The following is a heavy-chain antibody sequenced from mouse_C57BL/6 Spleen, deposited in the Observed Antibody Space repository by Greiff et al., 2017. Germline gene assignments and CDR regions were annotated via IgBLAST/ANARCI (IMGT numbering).Heavy chain of an antibody. J-gene: IGHJ4*01. D-gene: IGHD1-3*01. CDR3: AREVDYYAMDY. V-gene: IGHV5-17*01. CDR2: ISSGSSTI. CDR1: GFTFSDYG. Sequence: EVMLVESGGGLVKPGGSLKLSCAASGFTFSDYGMHWVRQAPEKGLEWVAYISSGSSTIYYAGTVKGRFTISRDNAKNTLFLQMTSLRSEDTAMYYCAREVDYYAMDYWGQGTSVTVSS.